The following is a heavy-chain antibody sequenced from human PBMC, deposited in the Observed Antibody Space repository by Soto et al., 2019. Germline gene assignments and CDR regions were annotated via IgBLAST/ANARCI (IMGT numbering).Heavy chain of an antibody. V-gene: IGHV3-7*05. D-gene: IGHD6-6*01. CDR3: ARLNAGSDDYYYYYGMDV. CDR2: IKQDGSEK. J-gene: IGHJ6*02. CDR1: GFTFSSYW. Sequence: GGSLRLSCAASGFTFSSYWMSWVRQAPGKGLEWVANIKQDGSEKYYVDSVKGRFTISRDNAKNSLYLQMNSLRAEDTAVYYCARLNAGSDDYYYYYGMDVWGQGTTVTVSS.